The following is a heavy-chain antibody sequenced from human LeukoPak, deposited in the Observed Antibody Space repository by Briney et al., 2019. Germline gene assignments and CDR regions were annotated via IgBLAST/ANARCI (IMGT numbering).Heavy chain of an antibody. CDR1: GYTFTGYY. Sequence: ASVKVSCKASGYTFTGYYMHWVRQAPGQGLEWMGWINPNSGGTNYAQKFQSRVTMTRDTSISTAYMELSRLRSDETAVYYCASSQPHVVVPAAYLRHQQLEGGFLDYWGQGTLVTVSS. V-gene: IGHV1-2*02. D-gene: IGHD2-2*01. CDR2: INPNSGGT. CDR3: ASSQPHVVVPAAYLRHQQLEGGFLDY. J-gene: IGHJ4*02.